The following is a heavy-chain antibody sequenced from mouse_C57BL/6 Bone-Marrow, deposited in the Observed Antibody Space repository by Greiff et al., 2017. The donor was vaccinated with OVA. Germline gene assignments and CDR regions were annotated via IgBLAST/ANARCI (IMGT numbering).Heavy chain of an antibody. Sequence: QVQLQQSGPELVKPGASVKISCKASGYAFSSSWMNWVKQRPGKGLEWIGRIYPGDGDTNYNGKFKGKATLTADKSSSTAYMQLNSLTSEDSAVYFCARHEDGYYASYLDYWGQGTTLTVSA. CDR2: IYPGDGDT. D-gene: IGHD2-3*01. CDR1: GYAFSSSW. CDR3: ARHEDGYYASYLDY. J-gene: IGHJ2*01. V-gene: IGHV1-82*01.